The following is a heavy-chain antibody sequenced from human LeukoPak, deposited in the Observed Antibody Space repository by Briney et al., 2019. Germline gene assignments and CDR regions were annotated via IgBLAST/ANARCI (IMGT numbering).Heavy chain of an antibody. Sequence: PGGSLRLSCAASGFTVSSNYMSWVRQAPGKGLEWVSVIYSGGSTYYADSVKGRFTISRDNSKNTLYLQMNSLRAEDTAVYYCAREGYCSGGSCYPIDYWGQGTLVTVSS. CDR1: GFTVSSNY. D-gene: IGHD2-15*01. V-gene: IGHV3-53*01. CDR3: AREGYCSGGSCYPIDY. J-gene: IGHJ4*02. CDR2: IYSGGST.